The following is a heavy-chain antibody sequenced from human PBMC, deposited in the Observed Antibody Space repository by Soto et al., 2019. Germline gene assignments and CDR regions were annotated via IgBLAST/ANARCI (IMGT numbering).Heavy chain of an antibody. CDR3: AKAGYGSGSYYTLSFDY. D-gene: IGHD3-10*01. CDR1: GFTFSSHA. V-gene: IGHV3-23*01. CDR2: ITNTGGST. J-gene: IGHJ4*02. Sequence: WGSLRLSCAGSGFTFSSHAVSWIRQAPGKGLECVSSITNTGGSTYYADSVKGRFTISRDNSKNTVYLQMNSLRAEDTAVYYCAKAGYGSGSYYTLSFDYWGQGSLVTVSS.